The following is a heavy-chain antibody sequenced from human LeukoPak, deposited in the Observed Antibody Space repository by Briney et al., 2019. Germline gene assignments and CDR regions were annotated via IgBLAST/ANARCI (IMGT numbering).Heavy chain of an antibody. CDR2: INWNGGST. V-gene: IGHV3-20*04. CDR1: GFTFDDYG. CDR3: AREGYRQDYYYYYMDV. Sequence: GGSLRLSCAASGFTFDDYGMSWVRQAPGKGLEWVSGINWNGGSTGYADSVKGRFTISRDNAKNSLYLQMNSLRAEDTALYYCAREGYRQDYYYYYMDVWGKGTTVTVSS. J-gene: IGHJ6*03. D-gene: IGHD1-1*01.